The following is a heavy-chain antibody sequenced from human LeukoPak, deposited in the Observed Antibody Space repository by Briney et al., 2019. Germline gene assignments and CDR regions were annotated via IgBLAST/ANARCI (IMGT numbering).Heavy chain of an antibody. CDR1: GYTFTGYY. D-gene: IGHD1-26*01. CDR2: INPNSGGT. J-gene: IGHJ4*02. Sequence: ASVKVSCKASGYTFTGYYMHWVRQAPGQGLEWMGRINPNSGGTNCAQKFQGRVTMTGDTSISAAYMELSSLRSDDTAVYYCARESGSYHGNDYWGQGTLVTVSS. CDR3: ARESGSYHGNDY. V-gene: IGHV1-2*06.